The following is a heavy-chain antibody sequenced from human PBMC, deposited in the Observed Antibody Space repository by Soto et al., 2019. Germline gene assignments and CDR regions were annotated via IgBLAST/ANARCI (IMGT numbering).Heavy chain of an antibody. CDR2: IVVGSGNT. J-gene: IGHJ4*02. V-gene: IGHV1-58*01. Sequence: SVKVSCKASGFTFTSSAVQWVRQARGQRLEWIGWIVVGSGNTNYAQKFQERVTITRDMSTSTAYMELSSLRSEDTAVYYCAADLDYGDWYYFDYWGQGTLVTVSS. D-gene: IGHD4-17*01. CDR3: AADLDYGDWYYFDY. CDR1: GFTFTSSA.